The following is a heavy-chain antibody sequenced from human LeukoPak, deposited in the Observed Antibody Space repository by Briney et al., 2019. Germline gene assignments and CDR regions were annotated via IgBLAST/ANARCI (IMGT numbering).Heavy chain of an antibody. D-gene: IGHD3-10*01. V-gene: IGHV3-53*01. Sequence: PGGSLRLSCAASGFTFSSNYMSWVRQAPGKGLEWVSVIYSGGSTYYADSVKGRFTISRDNSKNTLYLQMNSLRAEDTAVYYCAILGYYGSGSYYNPYYYHGMDVWGQGTTVTVSS. J-gene: IGHJ6*02. CDR1: GFTFSSNY. CDR3: AILGYYGSGSYYNPYYYHGMDV. CDR2: IYSGGST.